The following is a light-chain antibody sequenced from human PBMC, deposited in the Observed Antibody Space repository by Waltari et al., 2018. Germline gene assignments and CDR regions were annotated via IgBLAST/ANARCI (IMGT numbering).Light chain of an antibody. V-gene: IGKV1-12*01. CDR3: QQGFNMPFT. CDR1: QGTSSS. Sequence: DIQMTQSPSSLSASVGDKVTITCRASQGTSSSLAWYQQNPGKAPKLLIYKASNLQSGVPLRFSGSGSGTVFTLTITNLQPEDFATYYCQQGFNMPFTFGPGTKLDIK. CDR2: KAS. J-gene: IGKJ3*01.